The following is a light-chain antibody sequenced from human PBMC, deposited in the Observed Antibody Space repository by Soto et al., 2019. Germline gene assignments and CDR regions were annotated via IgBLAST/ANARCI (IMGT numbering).Light chain of an antibody. CDR3: CSYAGSSLVV. CDR1: SSDVGSYNL. V-gene: IGLV2-23*01. CDR2: EGS. Sequence: QSALTQPASVSGSPGQSITISCTGTSSDVGSYNLVSWYQQHPGKAPKLMIYEGSKRPSGVSNRFSGSKSGNTASLTISGLQAEDEADCYCCSYAGSSLVVFGGGTKLTVL. J-gene: IGLJ2*01.